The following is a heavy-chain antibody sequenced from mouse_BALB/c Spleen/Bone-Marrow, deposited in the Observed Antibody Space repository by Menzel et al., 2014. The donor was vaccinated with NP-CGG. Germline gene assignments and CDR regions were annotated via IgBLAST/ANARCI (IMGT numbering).Heavy chain of an antibody. Sequence: EVKVVESGGGLVQPGGSLRLSCATSGFTFTDYYMNWVRQPPGKALEWLGLIRNRANGYTTEFSASVKGRFTISRDNSQSILYLQINTLRAEDSATYYCARYDGYSDNAMDYWGQGTSVTVSS. V-gene: IGHV7-3*02. D-gene: IGHD2-3*01. J-gene: IGHJ4*01. CDR3: ARYDGYSDNAMDY. CDR2: IRNRANGYTT. CDR1: GFTFTDYY.